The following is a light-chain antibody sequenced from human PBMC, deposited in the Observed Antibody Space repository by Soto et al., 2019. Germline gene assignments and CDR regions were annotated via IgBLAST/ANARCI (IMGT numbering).Light chain of an antibody. Sequence: EIGLTQSPGTLSLSPGERATLSCRASQSVSSSFLAWYQQKPGQAPRLLIYGASSRATRIPDRFSGSGSGTDFTLTISRLEPEDFAVYYCQQYDISHWTFGQGTKVEIK. V-gene: IGKV3-20*01. CDR2: GAS. CDR1: QSVSSSF. CDR3: QQYDISHWT. J-gene: IGKJ1*01.